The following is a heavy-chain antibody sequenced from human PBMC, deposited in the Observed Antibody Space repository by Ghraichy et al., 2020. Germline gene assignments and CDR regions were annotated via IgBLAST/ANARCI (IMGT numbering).Heavy chain of an antibody. J-gene: IGHJ6*02. Sequence: SETLSLTCSIYAASFSDGYWTWIRQPPGKGLEWIGEIDDSGTTNYIASLKSRLTISLNRSKNQFNLKLSSVTAADTAVYYCVRATVWDGMDVWGQGTTVTVSS. CDR1: AASFSDGY. D-gene: IGHD3-16*01. V-gene: IGHV4-34*01. CDR2: IDDSGTT. CDR3: VRATVWDGMDV.